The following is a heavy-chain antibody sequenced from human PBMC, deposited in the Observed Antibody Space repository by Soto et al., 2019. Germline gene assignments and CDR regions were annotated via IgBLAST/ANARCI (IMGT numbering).Heavy chain of an antibody. V-gene: IGHV4-30-4*01. CDR2: IYYSGST. J-gene: IGHJ5*02. Sequence: PSETLSLTCTVSGGSISSGDYYWSWIRQPPGKGLEWIGYIYYSGSTYYNPSLKSRVTISVDTSKNQFSLKLSSVTAADTAVYYCARGRIQLEAMVTVNWFDPWGQGTLVTVSS. CDR1: GGSISSGDYY. CDR3: ARGRIQLEAMVTVNWFDP. D-gene: IGHD5-18*01.